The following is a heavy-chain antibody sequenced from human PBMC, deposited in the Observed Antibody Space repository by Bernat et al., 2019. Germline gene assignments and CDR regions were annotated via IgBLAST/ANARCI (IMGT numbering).Heavy chain of an antibody. J-gene: IGHJ4*02. Sequence: QVQLVESGGGVVQPGRSLRLSCAASGFTFSSYGMHWVRQAPGKGLEWVAVIWYDGSNKYYADSVKGRFTISRDNSKNTLYLQMNSLRAEDTAVYYCARDLLPGTAELWGYWGQGTLVTVSS. CDR2: IWYDGSNK. CDR3: ARDLLPGTAELWGY. CDR1: GFTFSSYG. D-gene: IGHD3-16*01. V-gene: IGHV3-33*01.